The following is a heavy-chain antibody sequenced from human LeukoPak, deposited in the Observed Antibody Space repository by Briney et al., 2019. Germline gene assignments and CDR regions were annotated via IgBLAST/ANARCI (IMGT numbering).Heavy chain of an antibody. D-gene: IGHD6-6*01. J-gene: IGHJ4*02. CDR1: GFTFSSYD. Sequence: GGSLRLSCAASGFTFSSYDMHWVRQATGKGLEWVSAIGTAGDTYYPGSVKGRFTISRENAKNSLYLQMNSLRAEDTAVYYCARDSSIAAVRSPDYWGQGTLVTVSS. CDR2: IGTAGDT. V-gene: IGHV3-13*01. CDR3: ARDSSIAAVRSPDY.